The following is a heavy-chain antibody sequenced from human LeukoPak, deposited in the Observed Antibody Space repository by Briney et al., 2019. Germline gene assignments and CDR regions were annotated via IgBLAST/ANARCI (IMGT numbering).Heavy chain of an antibody. CDR2: IYHSGST. CDR3: ASERMDEKYYYFDY. D-gene: IGHD2-8*01. CDR1: GGSISSGGYS. J-gene: IGHJ4*02. V-gene: IGHV4-30-2*01. Sequence: SETLSLTCAVPGGSISSGGYSWSWIRQPPGKGLEWIGYIYHSGSTYYNPSLKSRVTISVDRSKNQFSLKLSSVTAADTAVYYCASERMDEKYYYFDYWGQGTLVTVSS.